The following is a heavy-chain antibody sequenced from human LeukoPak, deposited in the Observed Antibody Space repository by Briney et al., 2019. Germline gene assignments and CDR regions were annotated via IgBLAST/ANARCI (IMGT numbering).Heavy chain of an antibody. J-gene: IGHJ4*02. CDR1: AGSITNYY. CDR2: IYYSGTA. D-gene: IGHD7-27*01. Sequence: RASETLSLTCTVSAGSITNYYWSWIRQPPEKGLEWIGSIYYSGTAYFNPSLKSRITISIDTSKNQFSLKLTSVTAADTAVYYCATEPPLGPGFWGQGTPVTVSS. V-gene: IGHV4-59*05. CDR3: ATEPPLGPGF.